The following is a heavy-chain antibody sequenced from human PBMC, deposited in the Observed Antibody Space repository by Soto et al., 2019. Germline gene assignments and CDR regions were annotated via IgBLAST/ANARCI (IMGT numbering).Heavy chain of an antibody. J-gene: IGHJ4*02. D-gene: IGHD5-12*01. CDR1: GGSFSGYY. Sequence: SETLSLTCAVYGGSFSGYYWSWIRQPPGKGLEWIGEINHSGSTNYNPSLKSRVTISVDTSKNQFSLKLSSVTAADTAVYYCARGAGRKWPKYYWDQGTLVTVSS. V-gene: IGHV4-34*01. CDR3: ARGAGRKWPKYY. CDR2: INHSGST.